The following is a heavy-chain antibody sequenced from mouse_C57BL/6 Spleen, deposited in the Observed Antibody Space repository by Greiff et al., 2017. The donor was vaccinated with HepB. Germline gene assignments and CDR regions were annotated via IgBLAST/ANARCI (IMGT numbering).Heavy chain of an antibody. CDR1: GFTFSSYA. Sequence: EVKLMESGGGLVKPGGSLKLSCAASGFTFSSYAMSWVRQTPEKRLEWVATISDGGSYTYYPDNVKGRFTISRDNAKNNLYLQMSHLKSEDTAMYYCARDGAYYSNPFDYWGQGTTLTVSS. CDR3: ARDGAYYSNPFDY. D-gene: IGHD2-5*01. J-gene: IGHJ2*01. CDR2: ISDGGSYT. V-gene: IGHV5-4*01.